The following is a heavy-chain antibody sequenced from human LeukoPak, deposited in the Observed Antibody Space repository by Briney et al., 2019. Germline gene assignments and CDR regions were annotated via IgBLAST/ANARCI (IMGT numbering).Heavy chain of an antibody. J-gene: IGHJ4*02. D-gene: IGHD6-13*01. V-gene: IGHV3-23*01. CDR1: GFTFSSYA. CDR2: IGGGGGST. CDR3: AKDRKQQLSRSFDY. Sequence: GGSLRLSCAASGFTFSSYAMSWVRQAPGKGLEWVSAIGGGGGSTYYADSVKGRFTISRDNSKNTLYLQMNSLRAADKAVYYCAKDRKQQLSRSFDYWGQGTLVTVSS.